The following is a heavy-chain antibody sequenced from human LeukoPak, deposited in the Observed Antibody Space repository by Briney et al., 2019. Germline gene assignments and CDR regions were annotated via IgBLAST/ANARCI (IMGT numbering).Heavy chain of an antibody. D-gene: IGHD6-19*01. CDR2: TSSSSSYI. CDR1: GFTFSSYS. J-gene: IGHJ4*02. CDR3: ARDIGGQWLVHGDY. V-gene: IGHV3-21*01. Sequence: PGGSLRLSCAASGFTFSSYSMNWVRQAPGKGLEWVSSTSSSSSYIYYADSVKGRFTISRDNAKNSLYLQMNSLRAEDTAVYYCARDIGGQWLVHGDYWGQGTLVTVSS.